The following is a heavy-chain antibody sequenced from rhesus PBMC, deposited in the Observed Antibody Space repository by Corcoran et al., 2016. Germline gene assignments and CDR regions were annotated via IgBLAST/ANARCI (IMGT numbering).Heavy chain of an antibody. J-gene: IGHJ5-1*01. CDR3: ARVFFRRFDV. CDR1: GGSISGYY. D-gene: IGHD3-3*01. V-gene: IGHV4-73*01. CDR2: IEGNSAST. Sequence: QVKLQQWGEGLVKPSETLSLTCAVYGGSISGYYWSWIRQPPGKGLEWSGNIEGNSASTNYNPALKNHVTNSKDTAKNQFSLKLSSVTAADTAVYYCARVFFRRFDVWGPGVLVTVSS.